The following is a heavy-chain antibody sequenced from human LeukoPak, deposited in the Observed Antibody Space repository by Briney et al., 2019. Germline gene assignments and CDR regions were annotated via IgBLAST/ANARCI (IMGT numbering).Heavy chain of an antibody. J-gene: IGHJ4*02. CDR2: VSSNGGST. CDR1: GFTFSSYA. V-gene: IGHV3-64*02. Sequence: GGSLRLSCAASGFTFSSYAMHWVRQAPGKGLEYISAVSSNGGSTYYADSVKGRFIISRDNSKSTLYLQMGSLRAEDMAVYYCVRREDRRGYYDFWGQGTLVTVSS. CDR3: VRREDRRGYYDF. D-gene: IGHD3-22*01.